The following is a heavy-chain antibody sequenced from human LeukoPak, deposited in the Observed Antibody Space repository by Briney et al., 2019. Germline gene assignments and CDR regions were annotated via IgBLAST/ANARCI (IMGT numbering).Heavy chain of an antibody. D-gene: IGHD5-12*01. CDR3: ATVSGYVTGDAFDI. V-gene: IGHV1-24*01. CDR1: GYTLTELS. Sequence: GASVTVSCKVSGYTLTELSMHWVRQAPGKGLEWEGGFDPEVGETIYAQKFQGRVTMAEDTSTDTAYMELSSLRSEDTAVYYCATVSGYVTGDAFDIWGQGTMVTVSS. CDR2: FDPEVGET. J-gene: IGHJ3*02.